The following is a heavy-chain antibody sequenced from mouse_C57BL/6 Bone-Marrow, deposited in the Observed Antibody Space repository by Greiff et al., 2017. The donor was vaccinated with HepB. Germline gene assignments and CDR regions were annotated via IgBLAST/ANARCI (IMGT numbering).Heavy chain of an antibody. Sequence: EVKLVESGGGLVKPGGSLKLSCAASGFTFSDYGMHWVRQAPEKGLEWVAYISSGSSTIYYADTVKGRFTISRDNAKNTLFLQMTSLRSEDTAMYYCANLYYDYPSYAMDYWGQGTSVTVSS. V-gene: IGHV5-17*01. J-gene: IGHJ4*01. CDR2: ISSGSSTI. CDR3: ANLYYDYPSYAMDY. D-gene: IGHD2-4*01. CDR1: GFTFSDYG.